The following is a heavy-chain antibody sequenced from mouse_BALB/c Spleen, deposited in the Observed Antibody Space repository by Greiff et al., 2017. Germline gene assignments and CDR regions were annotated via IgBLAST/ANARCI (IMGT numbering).Heavy chain of an antibody. J-gene: IGHJ2*01. CDR1: GYTFTSYV. CDR3: ARIPDRYPFDY. CDR2: INPYNDGT. Sequence: EVKLQESGPELVKPGASVKMSCKASGYTFTSYVMHWVKQKPGQGLEWIGYINPYNDGTKYNEKFKGKATLTSDKSSSTAYMELSSLTSEDSAVYYCARIPDRYPFDYWGQGTTLTVSS. V-gene: IGHV1-14*01. D-gene: IGHD2-14*01.